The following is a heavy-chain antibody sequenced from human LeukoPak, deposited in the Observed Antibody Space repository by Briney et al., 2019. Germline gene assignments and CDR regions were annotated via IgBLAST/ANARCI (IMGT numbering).Heavy chain of an antibody. CDR3: ARGQLRYFDWLYWFDS. Sequence: ASVKVSCKASGGTLNNYGINWVRQAPGQGPEWMGALIPIFDTANYAQKFQGRVTITTDESTSTAYMELSSLRSEDTAVYYCARGQLRYFDWLYWFDSWGQGTLVTVYS. D-gene: IGHD3-9*01. V-gene: IGHV1-69*05. J-gene: IGHJ5*01. CDR2: LIPIFDTA. CDR1: GGTLNNYG.